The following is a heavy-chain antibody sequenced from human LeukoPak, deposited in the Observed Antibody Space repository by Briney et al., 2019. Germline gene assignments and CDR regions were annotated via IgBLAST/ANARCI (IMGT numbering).Heavy chain of an antibody. D-gene: IGHD6-19*01. Sequence: GGSLRLSCVVAGFTFSSYDMSWVRQAPGKGLEWVSGISGSGGTIYYADSVKGRFTISRDNSKNTLYLQMNNLRAEDTAVYYCAKHRGGWFMDYWGQGTLVTVSS. V-gene: IGHV3-23*01. CDR1: GFTFSSYD. CDR3: AKHRGGWFMDY. CDR2: ISGSGGTI. J-gene: IGHJ4*02.